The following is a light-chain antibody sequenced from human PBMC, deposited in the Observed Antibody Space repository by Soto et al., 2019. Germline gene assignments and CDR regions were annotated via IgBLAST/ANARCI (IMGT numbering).Light chain of an antibody. CDR2: GNI. CDR3: QSNDTGLSGVV. Sequence: QSALTQPPSVSGAPGQTVTISCTGTSSNIGSHFDVHWYQHLPGTVPKLLIYGNIHRPSGVPDRFSGSKSATSASLAITGLQAEDEADYYCQSNDTGLSGVVFGGGTKVTVL. J-gene: IGLJ2*01. CDR1: SSNIGSHFD. V-gene: IGLV1-40*01.